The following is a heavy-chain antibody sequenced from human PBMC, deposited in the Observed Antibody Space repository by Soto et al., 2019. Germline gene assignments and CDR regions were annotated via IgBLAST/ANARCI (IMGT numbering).Heavy chain of an antibody. CDR2: ISSSGSTI. CDR3: ARSKYGMDV. Sequence: GGSLRLSCAASGFTFSSYEMNWVRQAPGKGLEWVSYISSSGSTIYYADSVKGRSTISRDNAKNSLYLQMNSLRAEDTAVYYCARSKYGMDVWGQGTTVTVSS. J-gene: IGHJ6*02. CDR1: GFTFSSYE. V-gene: IGHV3-48*03.